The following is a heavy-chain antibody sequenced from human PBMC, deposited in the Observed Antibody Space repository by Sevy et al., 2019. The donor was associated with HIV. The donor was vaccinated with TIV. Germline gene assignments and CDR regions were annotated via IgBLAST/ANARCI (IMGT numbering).Heavy chain of an antibody. Sequence: GGSLRLSCAASGFTVSSNYMSWVRQAPGKGLEWVSVIYSCGSTYYADSVKGRFTISRDNSKNTMYLQMNSLRAEDTALYYCARARYSGYEDYWGQGTLVTVSS. V-gene: IGHV3-66*03. CDR3: ARARYSGYEDY. CDR1: GFTVSSNY. CDR2: IYSCGST. J-gene: IGHJ4*02. D-gene: IGHD5-12*01.